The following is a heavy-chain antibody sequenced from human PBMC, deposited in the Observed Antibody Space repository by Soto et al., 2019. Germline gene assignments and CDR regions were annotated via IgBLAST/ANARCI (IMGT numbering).Heavy chain of an antibody. CDR2: TNQDGSEK. J-gene: IGHJ1*01. Sequence: EVSLVESGGGLVQTGGSLRLSCAISESTVRRDWMNWVRQAPGKGLEWVAHTNQDGSEKYYVDSVKGRFTISRDNAKNSSLLEMNSLGGGDPAIYYCSGGVGHAFWGQGTLVTVSS. V-gene: IGHV3-7*01. CDR3: SGGVGHAF. D-gene: IGHD1-26*01. CDR1: ESTVRRDW.